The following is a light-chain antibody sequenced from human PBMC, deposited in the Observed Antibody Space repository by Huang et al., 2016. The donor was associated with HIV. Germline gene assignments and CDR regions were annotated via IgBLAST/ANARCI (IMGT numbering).Light chain of an antibody. V-gene: IGKV3-11*01. CDR3: QQRSSGLT. Sequence: EVVLTQSPATLSVFQGDRVTISCRASQNINNYLAWYQQKPGQAPRLLIYDATNRPPGISDKFSGSGSGAAFTLTINSLETEDFAIYSCQQRSSGLTFGGGT. CDR1: QNINNY. J-gene: IGKJ4*01. CDR2: DAT.